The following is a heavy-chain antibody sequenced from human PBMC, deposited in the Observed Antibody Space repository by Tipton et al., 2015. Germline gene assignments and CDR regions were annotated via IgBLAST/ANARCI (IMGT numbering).Heavy chain of an antibody. CDR2: IYVGDSNI. D-gene: IGHD3-22*01. CDR1: GYSFTSFV. J-gene: IGHJ3*02. V-gene: IGHV5-51*01. Sequence: VQLVQSGAEVRKPGESLKISCKASGYSFTSFVIGWVRQMPGKGLEWMGIIYVGDSNIRYSPSLQGQVTISADKSISTAYLHWSSLKVSDTAMYYCARHVSFYYDTHGSDALDIWAQGTMVTVSS. CDR3: ARHVSFYYDTHGSDALDI.